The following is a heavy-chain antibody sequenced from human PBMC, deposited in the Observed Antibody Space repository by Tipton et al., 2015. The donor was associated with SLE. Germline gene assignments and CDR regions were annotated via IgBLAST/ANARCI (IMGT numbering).Heavy chain of an antibody. CDR1: GGSISGYL. D-gene: IGHD2-15*01. CDR2: ISYTETT. CDR3: ARHVGVAYYYAMDV. J-gene: IGHJ6*02. V-gene: IGHV4-59*08. Sequence: TLSLTCTVSGGSISGYLWSWLRQPPGKGLEWIGYISYTETTKYNPSLESRVIISIDTSKNLFSRRLLSVSAADTAIYYFARHVGVAYYYAMDVWGQGTTVVISS.